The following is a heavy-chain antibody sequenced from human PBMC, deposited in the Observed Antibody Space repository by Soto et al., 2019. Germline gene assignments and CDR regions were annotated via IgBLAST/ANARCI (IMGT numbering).Heavy chain of an antibody. J-gene: IGHJ5*02. D-gene: IGHD2-15*01. Sequence: SETLSLTCIVSSASINSGGYCWTWIRHEPGKGLEWIGYIDYSGNTFYNPYLKSRITISSDTSNNPFSLNLKSVTAADTAVYYCAREEALRIERWFDPWGQGILVTVSS. CDR1: SASINSGGYC. CDR2: IDYSGNT. CDR3: AREEALRIERWFDP. V-gene: IGHV4-31*03.